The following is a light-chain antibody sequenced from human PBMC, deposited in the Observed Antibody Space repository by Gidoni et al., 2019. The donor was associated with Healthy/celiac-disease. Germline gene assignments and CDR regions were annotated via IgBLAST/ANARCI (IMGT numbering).Light chain of an antibody. J-gene: IGLJ3*02. V-gene: IGLV2-14*01. Sequence: QSALPQPASVSGSPGQSITISCTGTSSDVGGYNYVSWYQQHPGNAPKLMIYEVSNRPSGVSNRFSGSKSGNTASLTISGLQAEDEADYYCSSYTSSSTPVFGGGTKLTVL. CDR2: EVS. CDR3: SSYTSSSTPV. CDR1: SSDVGGYNY.